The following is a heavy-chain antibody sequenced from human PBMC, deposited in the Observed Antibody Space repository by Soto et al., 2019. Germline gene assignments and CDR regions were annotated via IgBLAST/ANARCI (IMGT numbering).Heavy chain of an antibody. J-gene: IGHJ5*02. Sequence: QDQLVQSGAEVKKPGASVKVSCKAAGYTFTNYGISWVRQAPGQGLERMGWINTYNGNTNHAQKLQGRVTMTTDTSTSTAYMELRSLRSDDTAVYYCARGVGSGTYYNQYNWFDPWAQGTLVTVSS. D-gene: IGHD3-10*01. CDR2: INTYNGNT. CDR3: ARGVGSGTYYNQYNWFDP. CDR1: GYTFTNYG. V-gene: IGHV1-18*01.